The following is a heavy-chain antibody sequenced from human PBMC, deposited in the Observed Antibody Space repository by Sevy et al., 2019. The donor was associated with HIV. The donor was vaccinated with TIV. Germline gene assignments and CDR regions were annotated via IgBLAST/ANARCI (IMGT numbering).Heavy chain of an antibody. CDR1: GFNFNIYS. D-gene: IGHD2-8*01. V-gene: IGHV3-23*01. J-gene: IGHJ4*02. CDR2: LAFGCGRI. Sequence: VGSLRLSCVASGFNFNIYSMSWVRQAPGKELEWVSTLAFGCGRINHADSVQGRFTMSRDDSKKTVYLEMNSLRAEDTAVYYCAREGCNRPHDHWGQGTLVTVSS. CDR3: AREGCNRPHDH.